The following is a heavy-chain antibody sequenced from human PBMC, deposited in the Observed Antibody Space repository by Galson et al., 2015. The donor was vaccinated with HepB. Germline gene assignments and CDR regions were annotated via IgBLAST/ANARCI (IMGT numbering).Heavy chain of an antibody. CDR3: AKRKHDYGDYYYGMDV. Sequence: SLRLSCAASGFTFSSYGMHWVRQAPGKGLEWVAVISYDGSNKYYADSVKGRFTISRDNSKNTLYLQMNSLRAEDTAVYYCAKRKHDYGDYYYGMDVWGQGTTVTVSS. J-gene: IGHJ6*02. CDR2: ISYDGSNK. CDR1: GFTFSSYG. D-gene: IGHD4-17*01. V-gene: IGHV3-30*18.